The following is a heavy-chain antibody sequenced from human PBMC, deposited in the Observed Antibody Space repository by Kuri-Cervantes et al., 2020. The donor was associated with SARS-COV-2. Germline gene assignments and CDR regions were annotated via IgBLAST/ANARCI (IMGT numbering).Heavy chain of an antibody. CDR3: ARDLWSGVRGVIARWVDP. D-gene: IGHD3-10*01. Sequence: ASVKVSCKASGYTFTGYYMHWVRQAPGQGLEWMGWINPNSGCTDYAQKFQGRVTMTRDTSISTAYMELSRLSSDDTAVYYRARDLWSGVRGVIARWVDPWGQGTLVTVSS. V-gene: IGHV1-2*02. CDR1: GYTFTGYY. CDR2: INPNSGCT. J-gene: IGHJ5*02.